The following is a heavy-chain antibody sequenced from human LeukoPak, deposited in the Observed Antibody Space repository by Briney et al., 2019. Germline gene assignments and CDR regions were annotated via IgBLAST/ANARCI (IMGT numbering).Heavy chain of an antibody. V-gene: IGHV3-20*04. CDR3: ARDMGSRGSQFLLIY. D-gene: IGHD3-16*01. J-gene: IGHJ4*02. Sequence: GGSLRLSCVASGIAFSDYAMNWVRQAPGKGLKWVSGINWKGNSTGYGDSVKGRFTISRDNAKNSLYLEMNSLTAEDTAFYYCARDMGSRGSQFLLIYWGQGTLVTVSS. CDR1: GIAFSDYA. CDR2: INWKGNST.